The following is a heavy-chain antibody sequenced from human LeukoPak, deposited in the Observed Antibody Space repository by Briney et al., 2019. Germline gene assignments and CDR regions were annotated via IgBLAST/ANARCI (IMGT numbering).Heavy chain of an antibody. CDR1: GYTFTGYY. D-gene: IGHD3-3*01. CDR2: INPNSGGT. V-gene: IGHV1-2*02. Sequence: ASVKVSCKASGYTFTGYYMHWVRQAPRQGLEWMGWINPNSGGTNYAQKFQGRVTMTSDTSISTAYMELSRLRSDDTAVYYCARAKSLRITIFGVVTNPPDYWGQGTLVTVSS. CDR3: ARAKSLRITIFGVVTNPPDY. J-gene: IGHJ4*02.